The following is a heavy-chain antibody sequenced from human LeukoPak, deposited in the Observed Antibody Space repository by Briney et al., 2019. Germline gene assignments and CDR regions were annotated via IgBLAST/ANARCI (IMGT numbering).Heavy chain of an antibody. D-gene: IGHD4-17*01. CDR1: GYTFTSYY. CDR3: ARESGYGDYVWYFDY. Sequence: ASVKVSCKASGYTFTSYYMHWVRQAPGQGLEWMGIINPSGGSTSYAQKLQGRVTMTTDTSTSTAYMELRSLRSDDTAVYYCARESGYGDYVWYFDYWGQGTLVTVSS. CDR2: INPSGGST. J-gene: IGHJ4*02. V-gene: IGHV1-46*01.